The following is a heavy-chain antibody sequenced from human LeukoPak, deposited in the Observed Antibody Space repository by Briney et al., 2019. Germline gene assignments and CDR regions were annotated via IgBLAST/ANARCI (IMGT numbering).Heavy chain of an antibody. CDR2: INPNSGGT. CDR1: GYTFTSYD. J-gene: IGHJ4*02. Sequence: GASVKVSCKASGYTFTSYDINWVRQATGQGLEWMGWINPNSGGTNYAQKFQGRVTMTRDTSISTAYMELSRLRSDDTAVYYCARGVVVSQAANDYWGQGTLVTVSS. V-gene: IGHV1-2*02. CDR3: ARGVVVSQAANDY. D-gene: IGHD3-22*01.